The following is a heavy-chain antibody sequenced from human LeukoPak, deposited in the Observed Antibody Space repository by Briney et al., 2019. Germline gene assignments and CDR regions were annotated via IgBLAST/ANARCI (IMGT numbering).Heavy chain of an antibody. CDR2: LYYSGST. D-gene: IGHD3-16*01. V-gene: IGHV4-39*01. CDR3: ARAMIITRFDY. J-gene: IGHJ4*02. CDR1: GGSINSTFYY. Sequence: SETLSLTCAVSGGSINSTFYYWGWIRQPPGKGLEWIGSLYYSGSTYYNPSLKSRVTISVDTPKNQFSLRLSSVTAADTAVYYCARAMIITRFDYWGQGTQVTVSS.